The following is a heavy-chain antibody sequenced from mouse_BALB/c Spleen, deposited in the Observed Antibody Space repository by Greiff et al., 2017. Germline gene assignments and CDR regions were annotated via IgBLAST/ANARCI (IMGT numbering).Heavy chain of an antibody. CDR3: ASYYGSSPFAY. D-gene: IGHD1-1*01. J-gene: IGHJ3*01. CDR1: GFTFSSYA. V-gene: IGHV5-6-5*01. CDR2: ISSGGST. Sequence: EVMLVESGGGLVKPGGSLKLSCAASGFTFSSYAMSWVRQTPEKRLEWVASISSGGSTYYPDSVKGRFTISRDNARNILYLQMSSLRSEDTAMYYCASYYGSSPFAYWGQGTLVTVSA.